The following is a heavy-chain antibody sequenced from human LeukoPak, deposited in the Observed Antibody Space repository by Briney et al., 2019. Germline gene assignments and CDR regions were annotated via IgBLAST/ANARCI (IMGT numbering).Heavy chain of an antibody. V-gene: IGHV1-69-2*01. CDR2: IDTEDGET. J-gene: IGHJ6*04. CDR1: GYTFSDYN. CDR3: TTDRVDRSFDV. Sequence: ATVTLSCKASGYTFSDYNIYWVQYAPGKGLEWMGRIDTEDGETIYAERFQGRVTITADTSTNTAYMELTSLRSDDTAVYYCTTDRVDRSFDVWGKGTAVSVSS. D-gene: IGHD3-10*01.